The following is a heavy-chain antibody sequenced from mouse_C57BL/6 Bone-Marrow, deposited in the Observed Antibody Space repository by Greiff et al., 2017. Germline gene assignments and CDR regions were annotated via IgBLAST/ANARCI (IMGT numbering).Heavy chain of an antibody. V-gene: IGHV5-6*01. CDR3: ARHVIYYGSFYYFDY. J-gene: IGHJ2*01. CDR1: GFTFSSYG. D-gene: IGHD1-1*01. CDR2: ISSGGSYT. Sequence: EVQVVESGGDLVKPGGSLKLSCAASGFTFSSYGMSWVRQTPDKRLEWVATISSGGSYTSYPDSVKGRVTISRDKAKNTLYLQMSSLKSEDTAMYYCARHVIYYGSFYYFDYWGQGTTLTVSS.